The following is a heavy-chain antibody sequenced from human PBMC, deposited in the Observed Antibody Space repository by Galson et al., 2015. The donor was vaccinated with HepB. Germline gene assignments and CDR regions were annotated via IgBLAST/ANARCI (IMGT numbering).Heavy chain of an antibody. V-gene: IGHV3-48*01. CDR1: GFTFSTYA. D-gene: IGHD6-19*01. J-gene: IGHJ4*02. CDR3: ARVGGYSSGWYSSY. Sequence: SLRLSCAASGFTFSTYAMNWVRQAPGTGLEWVSYISSSSGTIYYADSVKGRFTISRDNANKSLYLQMNSLRGDDTAVYYRARVGGYSSGWYSSYWGQGTLVTVSS. CDR2: ISSSSGTI.